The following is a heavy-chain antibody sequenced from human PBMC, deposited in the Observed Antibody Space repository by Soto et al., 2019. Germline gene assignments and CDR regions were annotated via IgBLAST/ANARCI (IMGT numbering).Heavy chain of an antibody. CDR2: MNPNSGNT. CDR3: ARGKSWDALVLAAYNYYYYYGMDV. V-gene: IGHV1-8*01. D-gene: IGHD2-2*01. J-gene: IGHJ6*02. Sequence: ASVKVSCKASGYTFTSYDINWVRQATGQGLEWMGWMNPNSGNTGYAQKFQGRVTMTRNTSISTAYMELSSLRSEDTAVYYCARGKSWDALVLAAYNYYYYYGMDVWGQGTTVTVSS. CDR1: GYTFTSYD.